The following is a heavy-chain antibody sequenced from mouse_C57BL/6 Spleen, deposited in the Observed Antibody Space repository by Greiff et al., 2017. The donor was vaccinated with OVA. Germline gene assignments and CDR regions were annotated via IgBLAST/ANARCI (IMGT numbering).Heavy chain of an antibody. V-gene: IGHV1-78*01. D-gene: IGHD2-4*01. CDR2: IYPRDGST. Sequence: VQGVESDAELVKPGASVKISCKVSGYTFTDHTIHWLKQRPEQGLEWIGYIYPRDGSTKYNETFKGKATLTADKSSSTAYMQLNSLTSEDSAVYFCARGYDYDGGVGFDYWGQGTTLTVSS. CDR3: ARGYDYDGGVGFDY. J-gene: IGHJ2*01. CDR1: GYTFTDHT.